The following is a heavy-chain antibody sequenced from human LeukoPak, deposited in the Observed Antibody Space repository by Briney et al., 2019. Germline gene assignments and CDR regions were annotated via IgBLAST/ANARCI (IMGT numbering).Heavy chain of an antibody. Sequence: PGGSLRLSCAASGFTFSSYAMHWVRQAPGKGLEWVAVISYDGSNKYYADSVKGRFTISRDNSKNTLYLQMNSLRAEDTAVYYCAKGARSAWIQLHPVGDYFDYWGQGTLVTVSS. CDR1: GFTFSSYA. CDR2: ISYDGSNK. V-gene: IGHV3-30-3*01. J-gene: IGHJ4*02. CDR3: AKGARSAWIQLHPVGDYFDY. D-gene: IGHD5-18*01.